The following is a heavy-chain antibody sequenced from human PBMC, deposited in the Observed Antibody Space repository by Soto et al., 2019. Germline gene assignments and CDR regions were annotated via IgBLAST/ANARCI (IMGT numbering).Heavy chain of an antibody. D-gene: IGHD3-10*01. V-gene: IGHV3-30*18. CDR1: GFTFSSYG. J-gene: IGHJ4*02. CDR3: AKDHSLDGSGSPDFDY. Sequence: QVQLVESGGGVVQPGRSLRLSCAASGFTFSSYGMHWVRQAPGKGLEWVAVISYDGSNKYYADSVKGRFTISRDNSKNTLYLQMNSLRAEDTAVYYCAKDHSLDGSGSPDFDYWGQGTLVTVSS. CDR2: ISYDGSNK.